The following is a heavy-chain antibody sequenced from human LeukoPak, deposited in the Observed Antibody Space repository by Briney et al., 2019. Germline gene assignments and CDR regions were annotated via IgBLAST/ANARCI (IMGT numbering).Heavy chain of an antibody. J-gene: IGHJ4*02. CDR2: IYYSGST. CDR1: GGSISSYY. Sequence: SETLSLTCTVSGGSISSYYWSWIRQPPGKGLEWIGYIYYSGSTNYNPSLKSRVTISVDTSKNQFSLKLSSVTAADTAVYYCARDSASGGATYFDYWGQGTLVTVSS. V-gene: IGHV4-59*12. CDR3: ARDSASGGATYFDY. D-gene: IGHD1-26*01.